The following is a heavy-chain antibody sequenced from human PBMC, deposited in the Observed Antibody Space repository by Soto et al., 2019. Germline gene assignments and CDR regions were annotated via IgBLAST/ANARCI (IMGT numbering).Heavy chain of an antibody. V-gene: IGHV1-69*01. J-gene: IGHJ4*02. CDR2: IIPMFGTA. CDR1: GGTFSRYA. D-gene: IGHD3-22*01. CDR3: ARQFDYESSGYYYPY. Sequence: QVQLVQSGAEVKKPGSSVKVSCKASGGTFSRYAISWVRQAPGQGLEWMGGIIPMFGTANYAQKFQGRVTITAVESTSTADMELSSLRSEDTAVYYCARQFDYESSGYYYPYWGQGTLVTVSS.